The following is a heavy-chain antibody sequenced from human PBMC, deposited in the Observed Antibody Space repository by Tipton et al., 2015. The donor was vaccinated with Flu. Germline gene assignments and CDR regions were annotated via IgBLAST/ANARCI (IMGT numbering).Heavy chain of an antibody. Sequence: LRLSCTVSGGSISSYYWSWIRQPPGKGLEWIGYIYYSGSTNYNPSLKSRVTISVDTSKNQFSLKLSSVTAADTAVYYCARVLTYDFWSGYLYPPRYYYYGMDVWGQGATVTVSS. V-gene: IGHV4-59*01. CDR2: IYYSGST. CDR1: GGSISSYY. J-gene: IGHJ6*02. D-gene: IGHD3-3*01. CDR3: ARVLTYDFWSGYLYPPRYYYYGMDV.